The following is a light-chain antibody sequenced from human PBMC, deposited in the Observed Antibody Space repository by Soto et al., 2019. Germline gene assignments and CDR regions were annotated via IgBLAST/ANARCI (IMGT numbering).Light chain of an antibody. Sequence: DIQMTQSPSSLSASIGDRVTISCRASQGIGSSLAWFQQKPGKVPTLLIYAASTSYSGVPSRFRGSGSGTDFTLTIKSLQPEDVATYYCQNYNRAPRTFGQGTKVEIK. CDR2: AAS. CDR1: QGIGSS. CDR3: QNYNRAPRT. V-gene: IGKV1-27*01. J-gene: IGKJ1*01.